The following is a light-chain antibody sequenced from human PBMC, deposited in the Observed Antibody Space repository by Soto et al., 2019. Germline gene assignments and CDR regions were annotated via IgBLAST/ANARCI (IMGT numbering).Light chain of an antibody. Sequence: DIQMTQSPSTLSGAVGDRVSITCRASQTISRWLAWYQQKPGKAPKLLIYDASVLESGVPWRFSGSGSGTEFSLTITSLQPDDSATYYCQQYNSYWTFGQGTKVDIK. CDR1: QTISRW. J-gene: IGKJ1*01. V-gene: IGKV1-5*01. CDR2: DAS. CDR3: QQYNSYWT.